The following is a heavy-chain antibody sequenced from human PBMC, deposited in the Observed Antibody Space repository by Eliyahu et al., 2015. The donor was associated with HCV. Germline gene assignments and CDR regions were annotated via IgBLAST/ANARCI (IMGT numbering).Heavy chain of an antibody. Sequence: EVRLVESGGGFVEPGGSLRLSCAXXXFGFSXVXMSWVRQAPGKGXEWIGLIKNKGDGGTTDFATFVKGRFTISRDDSTSTLFLQMNSLKTEDTAVYFCSRFNTRNAFDIWGQGSMVTVSS. CDR1: XFGFSXVX. J-gene: IGHJ3*02. CDR2: IKNKGDGGTT. CDR3: SRFNTRNAFDI. V-gene: IGHV3-15*01.